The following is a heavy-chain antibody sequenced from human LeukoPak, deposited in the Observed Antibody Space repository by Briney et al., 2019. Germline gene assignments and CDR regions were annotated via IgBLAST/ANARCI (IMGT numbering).Heavy chain of an antibody. CDR1: GFTFSSYA. D-gene: IGHD6-19*01. CDR2: ISGSGGST. V-gene: IGHV3-23*01. J-gene: IGHJ6*02. CDR3: ARDQRLADPYGMDV. Sequence: GGSLRLSCAASGFTFSSYAMSWVRQAPGKGLEWVSAISGSGGSTYYADSVKGRFTISRDNAKNSLYLQMNSLRAEDTAVYYCARDQRLADPYGMDVWGQGTTVTVSS.